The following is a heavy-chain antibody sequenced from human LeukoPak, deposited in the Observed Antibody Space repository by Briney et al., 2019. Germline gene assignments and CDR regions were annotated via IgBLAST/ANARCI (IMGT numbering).Heavy chain of an antibody. CDR1: GGTFSSYA. V-gene: IGHV1-69*05. D-gene: IGHD3-22*01. CDR3: ARDLGYYYDSSGYSHAFDI. CDR2: IIPIFGTA. J-gene: IGHJ3*02. Sequence: ASVKVSCKASGGTFSSYAISWVRQAPGQGLEWMGGIIPIFGTANYAQKFQGRVTITTDQSTSTAYMDLRSLRSEDTAVYYCARDLGYYYDSSGYSHAFDIWGQGTMVTVSS.